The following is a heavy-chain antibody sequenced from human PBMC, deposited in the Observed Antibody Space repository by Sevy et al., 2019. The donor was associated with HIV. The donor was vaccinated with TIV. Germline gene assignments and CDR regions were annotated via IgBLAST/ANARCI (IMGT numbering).Heavy chain of an antibody. CDR2: IRYDGSNK. Sequence: GGSLRLSCAASGFTLSSYGMHWVRQAPGKGLEWVAVIRYDGSNKYYADSVKGRFTISRDNSKNTLYLQMNSLGDEDTAGYYCARDRLGITISAEWGGGMDVWGQGTTVTVSS. CDR1: GFTLSSYG. V-gene: IGHV3-33*01. CDR3: ARDRLGITISAEWGGGMDV. J-gene: IGHJ6*02. D-gene: IGHD3-3*01.